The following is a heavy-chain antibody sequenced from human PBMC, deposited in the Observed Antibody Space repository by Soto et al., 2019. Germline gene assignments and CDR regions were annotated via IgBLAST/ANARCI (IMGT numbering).Heavy chain of an antibody. J-gene: IGHJ6*02. CDR2: IWYDGSNK. CDR1: GFTFSSYG. V-gene: IGHV3-33*01. Sequence: GGSLRLSCAASGFTFSSYGMHWVRQAPGKGLEWVAVIWYDGSNKYYADSVKGRFTISRDNSKNTLYLQMNSLRAEDTAVYYCARVLSGYSDGMDVWGQGTTVTVSS. D-gene: IGHD5-18*01. CDR3: ARVLSGYSDGMDV.